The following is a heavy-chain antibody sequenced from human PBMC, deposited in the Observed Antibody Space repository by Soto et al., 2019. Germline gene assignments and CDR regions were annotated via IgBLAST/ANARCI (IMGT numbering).Heavy chain of an antibody. Sequence: GRLHRLRYAAVGGNFSSHGGRWVRQIPGKGLEWVAVIWYDGSNKYYADSVKGRFTISRDNSKNTLYLQMNSLRAEDTAVYYCARTVGGSCYSPYYWGQGTLVTVSS. CDR3: ARTVGGSCYSPYY. D-gene: IGHD2-15*01. J-gene: IGHJ4*02. CDR2: IWYDGSNK. V-gene: IGHV3-33*01. CDR1: GGNFSSHG.